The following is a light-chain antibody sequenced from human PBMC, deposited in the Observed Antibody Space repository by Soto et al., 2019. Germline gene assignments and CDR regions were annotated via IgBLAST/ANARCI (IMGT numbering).Light chain of an antibody. V-gene: IGLV2-14*01. CDR3: RSDTGGATWV. J-gene: IGLJ3*02. Sequence: QSDLTQPASVSGSPGQSITISCTGTNSDVGAFNSVSWFQQHPGKAPKLMIYGVSSRPSGVSNRFSGSKSGNTASLTISGVQAEDEADYYGRSDTGGATWVFGGGTKLTVI. CDR2: GVS. CDR1: NSDVGAFNS.